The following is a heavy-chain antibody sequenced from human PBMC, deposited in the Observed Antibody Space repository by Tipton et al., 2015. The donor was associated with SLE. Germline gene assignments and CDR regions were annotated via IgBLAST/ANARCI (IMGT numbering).Heavy chain of an antibody. V-gene: IGHV4-39*07. J-gene: IGHJ3*02. Sequence: TLSLTCTVSGGSISSSSYYWGWIRQPPGKGLERIGSIYYSGSTYYNPSLKSRVTISVDTSKNQFSLKLSSVTAADTAVYYCARGRGIAAAVLGAFDIWGQGTMVTVSS. D-gene: IGHD6-13*01. CDR2: IYYSGST. CDR1: GGSISSSSYY. CDR3: ARGRGIAAAVLGAFDI.